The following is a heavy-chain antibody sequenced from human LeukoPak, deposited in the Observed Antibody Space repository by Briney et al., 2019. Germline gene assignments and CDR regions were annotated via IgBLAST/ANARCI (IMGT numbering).Heavy chain of an antibody. Sequence: SETLSLTCTVSSGSLGSYYWNWLRQPAGKGLEWIGHIYTSGSTNYNPSLKSRVTMSVDTSKNQFSLKLNSVTAADTAFYYCAREYSSSSGKALDYWGQGALVTVSS. CDR1: SGSLGSYY. J-gene: IGHJ4*02. V-gene: IGHV4-4*07. D-gene: IGHD6-6*01. CDR3: AREYSSSSGKALDY. CDR2: IYTSGST.